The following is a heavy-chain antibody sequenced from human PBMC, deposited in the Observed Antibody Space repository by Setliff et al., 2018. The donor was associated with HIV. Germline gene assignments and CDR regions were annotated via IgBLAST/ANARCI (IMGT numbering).Heavy chain of an antibody. CDR3: ARLLDYYYMDV. J-gene: IGHJ6*03. CDR2: ISSSTSTI. CDR1: GFTFSTYS. V-gene: IGHV3-48*01. Sequence: QTGGSLRLSCAASGFTFSTYSMNWVRQAPGKGLEWVSYISSSTSTIYYADSVKGRFTISRDNAKNSLYLQMNSLRAEDTAVYYCARLLDYYYMDVWGKGTTVTVSS.